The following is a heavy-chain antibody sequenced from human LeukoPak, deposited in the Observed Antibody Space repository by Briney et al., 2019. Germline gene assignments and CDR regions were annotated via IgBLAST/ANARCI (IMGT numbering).Heavy chain of an antibody. V-gene: IGHV4-59*08. J-gene: IGHJ4*02. CDR2: IYYSGST. CDR1: GGSISSYY. CDR3: ARHKRSGWFFDY. Sequence: SETLSLTCTVSGGSISSYYWSWIRQPPGKGLEWIGHIYYSGSTNYNPSLKSRVTISVDTSKNQFSLKLSSVTAADTAVYYCARHKRSGWFFDYWGQGTLVTVSS. D-gene: IGHD6-19*01.